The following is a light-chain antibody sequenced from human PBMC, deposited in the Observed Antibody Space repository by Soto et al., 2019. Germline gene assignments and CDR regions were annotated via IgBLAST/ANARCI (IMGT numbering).Light chain of an antibody. CDR1: QSVSAN. CDR2: GAS. CDR3: QQYNNWPYT. V-gene: IGKV3-15*01. J-gene: IGKJ2*01. Sequence: EIVMTQSPDTLSVSPGERATLSCGASQSVSANLAWYQQKPGQAPRLLIYGASTRATGIPARFSGSGSGTEFTLTISSLQSEDFAVYHCQQYNNWPYTFGQGTKLEI.